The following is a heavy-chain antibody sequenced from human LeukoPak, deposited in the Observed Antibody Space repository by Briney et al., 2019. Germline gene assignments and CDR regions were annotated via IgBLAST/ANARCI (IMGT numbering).Heavy chain of an antibody. V-gene: IGHV4-30-2*01. J-gene: IGHJ4*02. Sequence: SETLSLTCTVSGGSISSGGYYWSWIRQPPGKGLEWIGYIYHSGSTYYNPSLKSRVTISVDRSKNQFSLKLSSVTAADTAVYYCARDSHSSSSDYRGQGTLVTVSS. CDR1: GGSISSGGYY. CDR3: ARDSHSSSSDY. D-gene: IGHD6-6*01. CDR2: IYHSGST.